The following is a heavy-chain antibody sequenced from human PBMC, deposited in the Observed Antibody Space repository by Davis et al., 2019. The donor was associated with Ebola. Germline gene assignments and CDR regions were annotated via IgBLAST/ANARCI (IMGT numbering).Heavy chain of an antibody. CDR2: IYYSGST. V-gene: IGHV4-59*01. Sequence: SETLSLTCTVSGGSISTDYWTWIQQPPGKGLEWIGYIYYSGSTNYNPSLKSRAAISVDTSKSQFSLNLSSVTAADTAVYYCARGLRGRLAKWFDPWGQGTLVIVSS. CDR3: ARGLRGRLAKWFDP. D-gene: IGHD6-19*01. J-gene: IGHJ5*02. CDR1: GGSISTDY.